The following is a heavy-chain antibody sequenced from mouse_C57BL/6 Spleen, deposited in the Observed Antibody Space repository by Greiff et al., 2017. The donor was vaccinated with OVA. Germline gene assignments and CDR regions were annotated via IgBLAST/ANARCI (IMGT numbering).Heavy chain of an antibody. CDR1: GFTFSSYA. J-gene: IGHJ1*03. CDR3: ARDGNSQFWYIDV. Sequence: EVMLVESGGGLVKPGGSLKLSCAASGFTFSSYAMSWVRQTPEKRLEWVANISDGGSYTNYPDNVKGRLTISRDNAKNNLYLQMSHLTSEDTAMYYCARDGNSQFWYIDVWGTGTTVTVSS. CDR2: ISDGGSYT. D-gene: IGHD2-1*01. V-gene: IGHV5-4*01.